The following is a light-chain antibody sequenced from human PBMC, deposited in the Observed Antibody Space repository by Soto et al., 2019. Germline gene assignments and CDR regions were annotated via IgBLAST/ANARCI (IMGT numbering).Light chain of an antibody. CDR2: GAS. V-gene: IGKV3-20*01. Sequence: EIVLTQSPGNLSLSPGERATLSCRASQSVSSSYLACYQQKPRQAPRHLIYGASSMATGIPDRFSGSGSWTDFTITISRLEPEDFAVYYCQQYCSSLMYTFGQGTKLEIK. J-gene: IGKJ2*01. CDR1: QSVSSSY. CDR3: QQYCSSLMYT.